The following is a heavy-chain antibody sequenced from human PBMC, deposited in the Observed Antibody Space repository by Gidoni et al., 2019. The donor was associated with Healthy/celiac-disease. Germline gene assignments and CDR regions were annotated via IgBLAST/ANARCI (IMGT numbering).Heavy chain of an antibody. V-gene: IGHV3-49*02. Sequence: KGRFTISRDDSKSIAYLQMNSLKTEDTAVYYCTRDPPGVTAIVTEAFDIWGQGTMVTVSS. D-gene: IGHD5-18*01. J-gene: IGHJ3*02. CDR3: TRDPPGVTAIVTEAFDI.